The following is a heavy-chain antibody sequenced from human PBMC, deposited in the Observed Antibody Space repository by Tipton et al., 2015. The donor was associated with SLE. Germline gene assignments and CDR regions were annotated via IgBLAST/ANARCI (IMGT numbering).Heavy chain of an antibody. CDR2: VNHSGST. J-gene: IGHJ4*02. CDR3: ARGKGRVLFGDY. V-gene: IGHV4-34*01. D-gene: IGHD3-10*01. Sequence: TLSLTCDLNGGSFSGNYWGWIRQSPGKGLEWIGEVNHSGSTNYNPSLKSRVTVSLDTSKNQFSLKLSSVTAADTAVYYCARGKGRVLFGDYWGQGTLVTVSS. CDR1: GGSFSGNY.